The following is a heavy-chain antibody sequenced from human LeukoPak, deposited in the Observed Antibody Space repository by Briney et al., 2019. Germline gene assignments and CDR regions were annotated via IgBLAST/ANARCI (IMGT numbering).Heavy chain of an antibody. D-gene: IGHD3-9*01. V-gene: IGHV3-48*01. CDR3: AKNARYFDWLPGDYFDY. Sequence: GGSLRLSCAASGFTFSSYSMNWVRQAPGKGLEWVSYISSSSSTIYYADSVKGRFTISRDNAKNSLYLQMNSLRAEDTAVYYCAKNARYFDWLPGDYFDYWGQGILVTVSS. CDR2: ISSSSSTI. CDR1: GFTFSSYS. J-gene: IGHJ4*02.